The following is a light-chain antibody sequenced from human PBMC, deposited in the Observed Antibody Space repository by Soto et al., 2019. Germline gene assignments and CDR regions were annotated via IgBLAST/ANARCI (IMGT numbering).Light chain of an antibody. CDR2: KAS. Sequence: IQMTQSPSTLSASVGERVTNTCPARPTINNWLAWFQQKPGKAPKLLISKASTLESGVPSRFSGSGSGTEFTLTISSLQPDDFATYYCQQYHIYSTFGQGTKVDIK. V-gene: IGKV1-5*03. J-gene: IGKJ1*01. CDR3: QQYHIYST. CDR1: PTINNW.